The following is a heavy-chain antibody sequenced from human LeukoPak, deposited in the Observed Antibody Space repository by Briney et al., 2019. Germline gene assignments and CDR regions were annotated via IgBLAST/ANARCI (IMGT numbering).Heavy chain of an antibody. J-gene: IGHJ6*02. CDR1: GGSISSSSYY. Sequence: SETLSLTCTVSGGSISSSSYYWGWIRQPPGKGLEWIGSIYYSGSTYYNPSLKSRVTISVDTSKNQFSLKLSSVTAADTAVYYCARNLDILTGIIGYYYYGMDVWGQGTTVTVSS. CDR3: ARNLDILTGIIGYYYYGMDV. D-gene: IGHD3-9*01. V-gene: IGHV4-39*07. CDR2: IYYSGST.